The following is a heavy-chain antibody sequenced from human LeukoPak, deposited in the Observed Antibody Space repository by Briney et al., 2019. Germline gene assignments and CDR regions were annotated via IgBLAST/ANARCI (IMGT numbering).Heavy chain of an antibody. CDR1: GGSISSSGYY. D-gene: IGHD2-2*01. CDR2: ISYSGTT. V-gene: IGHV4-39*01. J-gene: IGHJ4*02. Sequence: SETLSLTCTVSGGSISSSGYYWNWVRQPPGKGLEWIGSISYSGTTYYNPALKSRVSISADTSQNRFSLKLNSVTAADTAVYYCAGRGAPTSPGHYWGQGTLVTVSS. CDR3: AGRGAPTSPGHY.